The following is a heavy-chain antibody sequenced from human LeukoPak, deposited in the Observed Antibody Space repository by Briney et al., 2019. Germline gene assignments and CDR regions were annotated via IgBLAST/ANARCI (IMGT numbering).Heavy chain of an antibody. J-gene: IGHJ5*02. D-gene: IGHD3-22*01. CDR2: IYYSGST. CDR3: ARFCNYYDSSGYYYGFDP. V-gene: IGHV4-39*01. CDR1: GGSISSSSYH. Sequence: SETLSLTCTVSGGSISSSSYHWGWIRQPPGRGLEWIGSIYYSGSTYYNPSLKSRVTISVDTSKNQFSLKLSSVTAADTAVYYCARFCNYYDSSGYYYGFDPWGQGTLVAVSS.